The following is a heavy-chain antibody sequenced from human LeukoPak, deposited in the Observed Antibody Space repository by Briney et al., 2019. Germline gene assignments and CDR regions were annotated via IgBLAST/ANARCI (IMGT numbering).Heavy chain of an antibody. V-gene: IGHV1-2*02. D-gene: IGHD3-10*01. CDR2: INPNSGGT. CDR3: ARDPRGSNWFDP. CDR1: GYTFTVYY. Sequence: ASVKGSCKASGYTFTVYYLHWLRQAPGQGLEWMGWINPNSGGTNYAQTFQGRVTMTRDTSISTAYMELSRLRSDDTAVYYCARDPRGSNWFDPWGQGTLVTVSS. J-gene: IGHJ5*02.